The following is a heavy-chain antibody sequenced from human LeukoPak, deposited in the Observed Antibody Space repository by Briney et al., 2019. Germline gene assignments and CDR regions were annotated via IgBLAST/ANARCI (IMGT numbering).Heavy chain of an antibody. CDR2: ISSGGSYI. V-gene: IGHV3-21*01. Sequence: PGGSLRLSCAASGFTFSDYAMNWVRQAPGKGLEWVSSISSGGSYISYADSVKGRFTVSRDNAKDSLFLQMRSLRDEDTAVYYCARGPALYCTSSSCVDGVDWGQGTLVSVSS. D-gene: IGHD2-2*01. CDR1: GFTFSDYA. CDR3: ARGPALYCTSSSCVDGVD. J-gene: IGHJ4*02.